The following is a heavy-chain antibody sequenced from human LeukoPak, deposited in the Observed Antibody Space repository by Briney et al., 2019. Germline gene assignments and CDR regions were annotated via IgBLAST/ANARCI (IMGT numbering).Heavy chain of an antibody. Sequence: ASVRVSCKASGYTFTDYYMHWVRQAPGQGLEWMGWINPNSGGTNYAQKFQGRVTMTRDTSISTAYMELSRLRSDDTAVYYSSRDHSSSGQLFDYWGQGTLVTVSS. CDR1: GYTFTDYY. CDR3: SRDHSSSGQLFDY. V-gene: IGHV1-2*02. CDR2: INPNSGGT. J-gene: IGHJ4*02. D-gene: IGHD6-13*01.